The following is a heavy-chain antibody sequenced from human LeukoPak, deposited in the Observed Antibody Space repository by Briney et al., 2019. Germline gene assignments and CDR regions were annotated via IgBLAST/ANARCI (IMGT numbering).Heavy chain of an antibody. CDR1: GFTFSSYW. D-gene: IGHD3-9*01. V-gene: IGHV3-7*01. Sequence: GGSLRLSCAASGFTFSSYWMSWVRQAPGKGLEWVANIKQDGSEKYYVDSVKGRFTISRDNAKNSLYLQMNSLRAEDTAVYYCARAVQLIKYYDSLTGYYKSGNYFDYWGQGTLVTVSS. CDR3: ARAVQLIKYYDSLTGYYKSGNYFDY. J-gene: IGHJ4*02. CDR2: IKQDGSEK.